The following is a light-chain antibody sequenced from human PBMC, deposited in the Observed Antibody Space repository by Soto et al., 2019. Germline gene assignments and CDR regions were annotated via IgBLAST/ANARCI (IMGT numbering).Light chain of an antibody. CDR1: QSISSW. Sequence: DIRMTQSPSTVSSSLGDRVTITFRASQSISSWLAWYHQKPGKTPNLLIYDASNLGSGVPSRFSGSGSGTEFTLTISSLQPDDFATYYCQQYDTYSTFGQGTKVDI. J-gene: IGKJ1*01. CDR3: QQYDTYST. V-gene: IGKV1-5*01. CDR2: DAS.